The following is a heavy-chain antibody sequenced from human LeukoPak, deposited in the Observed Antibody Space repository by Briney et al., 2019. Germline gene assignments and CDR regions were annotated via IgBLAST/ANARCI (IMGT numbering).Heavy chain of an antibody. CDR2: IHASGST. CDR1: AVSFSRYY. Sequence: SETLSLTCTVSAVSFSRYYWSWVRQPAGKGLEWIGRIHASGSTTYYPSLKRRLTTSLDESQNNSSLKLTYVPTADNAVHYFARGLVGTTGEQNWFDRWGEGTLVSVSS. V-gene: IGHV4-4*07. J-gene: IGHJ5*02. CDR3: ARGLVGTTGEQNWFDR. D-gene: IGHD1-26*01.